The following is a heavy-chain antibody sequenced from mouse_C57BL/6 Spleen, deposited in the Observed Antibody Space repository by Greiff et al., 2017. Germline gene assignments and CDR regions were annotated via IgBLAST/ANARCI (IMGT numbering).Heavy chain of an antibody. CDR1: GYTFTSYW. J-gene: IGHJ2*01. V-gene: IGHV1-50*01. Sequence: QVQLQQPGAELVKPGASVKLSCKASGYTFTSYWMQWVKQGPGQGLEWIGEIDPSDSYTNYNQKFKGKATLTVDTSSSTADMQLSSLTSEDSAVYYCARGAQFVDYWGQGTTLTVSS. CDR3: ARGAQFVDY. CDR2: IDPSDSYT.